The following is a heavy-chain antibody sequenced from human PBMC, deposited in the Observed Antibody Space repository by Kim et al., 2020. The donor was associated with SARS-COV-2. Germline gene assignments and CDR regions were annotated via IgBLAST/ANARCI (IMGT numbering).Heavy chain of an antibody. CDR2: ISYDGSNK. Sequence: GGSLRLSCAASGFTFSSYAMHWVRQAPGKGLEWVAVISYDGSNKYYADSVKGRFTISRDNSKNTLYLQMNSLRAEDTAVYYWARVLKTLLKSSSWYLHYYYSMEIWGEGTTVTVSS. J-gene: IGHJ6*04. V-gene: IGHV3-30*04. D-gene: IGHD6-13*01. CDR1: GFTFSSYA. CDR3: ARVLKTLLKSSSWYLHYYYSMEI.